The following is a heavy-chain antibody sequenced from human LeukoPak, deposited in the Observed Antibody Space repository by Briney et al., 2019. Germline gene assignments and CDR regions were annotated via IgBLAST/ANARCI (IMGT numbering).Heavy chain of an antibody. CDR2: IVVGSGNT. CDR1: GFTFTSSA. Sequence: SVKVSCKASGFTFTSSAMQWVRQARGQRLEWIGWIVVGSGNTNYAQKFQERVTITRDMSTSTAYMELSSLRSEDTAVYYCAAVGAYYYDSSGYYDYWGQGTLVTVSS. J-gene: IGHJ4*02. CDR3: AAVGAYYYDSSGYYDY. V-gene: IGHV1-58*02. D-gene: IGHD3-22*01.